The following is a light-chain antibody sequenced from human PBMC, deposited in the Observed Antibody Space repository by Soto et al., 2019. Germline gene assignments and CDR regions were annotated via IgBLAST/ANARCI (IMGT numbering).Light chain of an antibody. CDR1: TSDVGGYNF. J-gene: IGLJ2*01. CDR2: EVS. V-gene: IGLV2-8*01. CDR3: SSYADRNNLV. Sequence: QSALTQPPSASGSPGLSVTISCTGTTSDVGGYNFVSWYQQHPGKAPKLMIYEVSQRPAGVPDRFSGSKSGNRASLTVSGLQAEDEADYYCSSYADRNNLVFGGGTKLTVL.